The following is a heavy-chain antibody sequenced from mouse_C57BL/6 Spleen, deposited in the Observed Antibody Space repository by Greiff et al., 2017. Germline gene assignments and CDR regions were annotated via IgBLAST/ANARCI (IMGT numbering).Heavy chain of an antibody. CDR3: TRGGTGLDY. D-gene: IGHD4-1*01. Sequence: QVQLKESGAELVRPGASVTLSCKASGYTFTDYEMHWVKQTPVHGLEWIGAIDPETGGTAYNQKFKGKAILTADKSSSTAYMELRSLTSEDSAVYYCTRGGTGLDYWGQGTTLTVSS. J-gene: IGHJ2*01. CDR2: IDPETGGT. V-gene: IGHV1-15*01. CDR1: GYTFTDYE.